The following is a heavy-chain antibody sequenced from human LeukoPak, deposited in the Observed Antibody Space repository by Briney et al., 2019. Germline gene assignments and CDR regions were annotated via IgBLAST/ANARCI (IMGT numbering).Heavy chain of an antibody. D-gene: IGHD5-12*01. V-gene: IGHV1-2*02. Sequence: ASVKVSCKASGYTFTGYYLHWVRQAPGQGLEWMGWINPNTGGTNFAQKFQGRVTMTRDTSISTASMELSRLRSDDPAIYYCARVTGYSGDYWGQGTLVTVSS. CDR1: GYTFTGYY. CDR3: ARVTGYSGDY. CDR2: INPNTGGT. J-gene: IGHJ4*02.